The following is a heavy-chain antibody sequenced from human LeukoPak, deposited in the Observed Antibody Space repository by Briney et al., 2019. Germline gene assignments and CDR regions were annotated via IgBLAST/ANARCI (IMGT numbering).Heavy chain of an antibody. D-gene: IGHD6-19*01. CDR1: GFTFYSYY. V-gene: IGHV3-7*03. J-gene: IGHJ4*02. CDR2: IKKDGSEK. Sequence: GGSLRLSCAASGFTFYSYYMSWVRQAPGKGLEWVANIKKDGSEKYYVDSVKGRFTISRDNAKTSLYLQMNSLRAEDTAVYYCARRSGIAVAGAFDYWGQGTLVTVSS. CDR3: ARRSGIAVAGAFDY.